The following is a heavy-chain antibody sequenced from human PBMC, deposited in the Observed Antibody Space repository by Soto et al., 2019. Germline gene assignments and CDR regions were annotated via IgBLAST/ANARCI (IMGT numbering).Heavy chain of an antibody. Sequence: XGSLRLSCAASGFTFSSYGMHWVRQAPGKGLEWVAVILYDGSNKYYADSVKGRFTISRDNSKNTLYLQMNSLRAEDTAVYYCARGPNSSGWYYFDYWGQGTLVTVSS. CDR1: GFTFSSYG. CDR2: ILYDGSNK. J-gene: IGHJ4*02. V-gene: IGHV3-33*01. CDR3: ARGPNSSGWYYFDY. D-gene: IGHD6-19*01.